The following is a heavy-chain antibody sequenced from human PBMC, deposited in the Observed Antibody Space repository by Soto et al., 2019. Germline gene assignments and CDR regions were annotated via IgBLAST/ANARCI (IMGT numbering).Heavy chain of an antibody. CDR3: AKDEGAAVESPGD. J-gene: IGHJ4*01. V-gene: IGHV3-43*01. CDR2: INWDGRIA. CDR1: GFIFDDFT. D-gene: IGHD6-13*01. Sequence: XVSLQLSCAASGFIFDDFTMHWVRLVPGKGLQWVSYINWDGRIAMYADSVKGRFTISRDNTNNHLYLQMNSLRSDDTALYYCAKDEGAAVESPGDWGHGTLVTVSS.